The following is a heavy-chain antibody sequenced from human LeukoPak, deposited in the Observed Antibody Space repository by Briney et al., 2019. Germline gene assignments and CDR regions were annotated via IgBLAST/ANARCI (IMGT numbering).Heavy chain of an antibody. CDR3: ARNSGTENNFDY. J-gene: IGHJ4*02. Sequence: GESLKISCKGSGYSFANYWIGXVXXMPGKXLEWMGIIYLGDFGIRYSPSFQGQVTISADKSISTVYLQWSSLKASDTAMYYCARNSGTENNFDYWGQGTLVTVSS. CDR2: IYLGDFGI. CDR1: GYSFANYW. D-gene: IGHD1-26*01. V-gene: IGHV5-51*01.